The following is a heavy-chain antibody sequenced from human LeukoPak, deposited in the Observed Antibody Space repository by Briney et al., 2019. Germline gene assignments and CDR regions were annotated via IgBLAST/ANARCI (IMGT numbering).Heavy chain of an antibody. J-gene: IGHJ4*02. D-gene: IGHD2-15*01. Sequence: GGSLRLSCAASGFTFSSYWMHWVRQAPGEGLMWVSRIISDGSSTSYADSVKGRFTISRDNAKNTLYLQMNSLRAEDTAVYYCAREAKDPHSRRGFDYWGQGTLVTVSS. V-gene: IGHV3-74*01. CDR1: GFTFSSYW. CDR3: AREAKDPHSRRGFDY. CDR2: IISDGSST.